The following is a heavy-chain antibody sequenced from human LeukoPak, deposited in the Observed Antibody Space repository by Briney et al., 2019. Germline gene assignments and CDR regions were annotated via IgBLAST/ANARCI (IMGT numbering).Heavy chain of an antibody. D-gene: IGHD6-6*01. V-gene: IGHV3-23*01. Sequence: TGGSLRLSCAASGFTFSSYAMSWVRQAPGKGLEWVSAISGGSGSTYYADSVKSRFTISRDNSKNTLYLQMDSLRAEDTAIYYCAKSPYSSSPQGYWGQGTLVSVSS. CDR1: GFTFSSYA. CDR2: ISGGSGST. J-gene: IGHJ4*02. CDR3: AKSPYSSSPQGY.